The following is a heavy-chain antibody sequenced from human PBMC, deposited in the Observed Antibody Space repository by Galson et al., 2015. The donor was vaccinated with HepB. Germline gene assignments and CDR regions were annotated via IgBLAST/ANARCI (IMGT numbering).Heavy chain of an antibody. J-gene: IGHJ6*02. V-gene: IGHV3-15*07. CDR3: TTATQQLVQYYYGMDV. Sequence: SLRLSCAASGFTFSNAWMNWVRQAPGKGLEWVGRIKSKTDGGTADYAAPVKGRFTISRDDSKNTLYLQMNSLKTEDTAVYYCTTATQQLVQYYYGMDVWGQGTTVTVSS. CDR2: IKSKTDGGTA. CDR1: GFTFSNAW. D-gene: IGHD6-13*01.